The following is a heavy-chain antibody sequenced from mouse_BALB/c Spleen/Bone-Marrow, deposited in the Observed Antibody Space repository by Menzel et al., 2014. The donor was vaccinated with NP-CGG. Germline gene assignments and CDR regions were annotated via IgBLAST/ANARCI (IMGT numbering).Heavy chain of an antibody. Sequence: QVQLQQSGAELVKPGASVKLSCKASGYTFTSYWMHWVKQRPGQGLEWIGEINPSNGRTNYNEKFKSKATLTVDKSTSTAYMQLSSLTSEDSAVYYCARWADNGGYRGQGTTLTVSS. J-gene: IGHJ2*01. CDR3: ARWADNGGY. V-gene: IGHV1S81*02. D-gene: IGHD3-3*01. CDR1: GYTFTSYW. CDR2: INPSNGRT.